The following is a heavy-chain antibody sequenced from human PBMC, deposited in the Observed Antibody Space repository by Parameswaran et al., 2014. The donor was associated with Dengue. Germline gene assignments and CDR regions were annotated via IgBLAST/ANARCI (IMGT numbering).Heavy chain of an antibody. V-gene: IGHV3-23*01. CDR1: GFTFSSYV. D-gene: IGHD6-6*01. CDR2: ISGSGSST. Sequence: GGSLRLSCAASGFTFSSYVMSWVRQAPGKGLEWVSGISGSGSSTYYADSVKGRFTISRDNSKNTLYLQVNGLRAEDTAVYYCAKKGGSSSSSGQGYYFDYWGQGTLVTVSS. J-gene: IGHJ4*02. CDR3: AKKGGSSSSSGQGYYFDY.